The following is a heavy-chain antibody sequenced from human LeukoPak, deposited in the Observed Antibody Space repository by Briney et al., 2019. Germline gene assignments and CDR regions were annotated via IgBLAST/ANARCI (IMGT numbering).Heavy chain of an antibody. CDR3: SKERPEEYYASGSYFDY. V-gene: IGHV3-7*04. CDR2: IKQDGGDK. Sequence: GGSLRLSCVASGFSFSSYWMTWVRQAPGKGLEWVAIIKQDGGDKYYVDSVKGRFTISRDNSKYTVYLEMNSLRVEDTAMYYCSKERPEEYYASGSYFDYWGQGTLVTVSS. CDR1: GFSFSSYW. D-gene: IGHD3-10*01. J-gene: IGHJ4*02.